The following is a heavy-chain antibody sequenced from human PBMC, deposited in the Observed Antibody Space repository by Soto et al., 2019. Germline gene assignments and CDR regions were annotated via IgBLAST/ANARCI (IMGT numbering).Heavy chain of an antibody. V-gene: IGHV5-51*01. J-gene: IGHJ4*02. Sequence: GESLKISCKGSGYRFISYWIGWVRQMPGKGLEYMGIIYLADSATRYSPSFQVQVTNSADKSISTAYLQWSRLKASDTAIYYCARIEYYGSTSYYENWGQGTLVTVSS. CDR1: GYRFISYW. D-gene: IGHD3-10*01. CDR2: IYLADSAT. CDR3: ARIEYYGSTSYYEN.